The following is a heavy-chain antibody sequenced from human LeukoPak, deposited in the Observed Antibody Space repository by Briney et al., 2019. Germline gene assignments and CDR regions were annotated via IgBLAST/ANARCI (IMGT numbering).Heavy chain of an antibody. CDR3: ARDGLLLWRSVDYYGMDV. CDR1: GGTFSSYA. J-gene: IGHJ6*02. CDR2: IIPIFGTA. Sequence: ASVTVSCTASGGTFSSYAISWVRQAPGQGLEWMGGIIPIFGTANYAQKFQGRVTITADESTSTAYMELSSLRSEDTAVYYCARDGLLLWRSVDYYGMDVWGQGTTVTVSS. D-gene: IGHD3-10*01. V-gene: IGHV1-69*13.